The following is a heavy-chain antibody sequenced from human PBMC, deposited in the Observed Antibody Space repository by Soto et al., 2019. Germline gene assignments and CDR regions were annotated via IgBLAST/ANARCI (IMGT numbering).Heavy chain of an antibody. J-gene: IGHJ4*02. V-gene: IGHV3-11*05. CDR3: ARGGSYYDSSGYYDN. D-gene: IGHD3-22*01. CDR1: GFTFSDYY. CDR2: ISSSSSYT. Sequence: PGGSLRLSCAASGFTFSDYYMSWIRQAPGKGLEWVSYISSSSSYTNYADSVKGRFTISRDNAKNSLYLQMNSLRAEDTAVYYCARGGSYYDSSGYYDNWGKGTLVTVAS.